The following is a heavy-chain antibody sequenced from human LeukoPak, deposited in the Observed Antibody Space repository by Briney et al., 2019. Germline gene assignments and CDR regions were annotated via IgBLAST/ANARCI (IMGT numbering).Heavy chain of an antibody. CDR2: IYSGGST. CDR1: EFSVGSNY. Sequence: GGSLRLSCAASEFSVGSNYMTWVRQAPGKGLEGVSLIYSGGSTYYADSVKGRFTISRDNSKNTLYLQMNSLRAEDTAVYYCARDHGLGIGGEPDAFDIWGQGTMVTVSS. CDR3: ARDHGLGIGGEPDAFDI. V-gene: IGHV3-66*01. J-gene: IGHJ3*02. D-gene: IGHD3-16*01.